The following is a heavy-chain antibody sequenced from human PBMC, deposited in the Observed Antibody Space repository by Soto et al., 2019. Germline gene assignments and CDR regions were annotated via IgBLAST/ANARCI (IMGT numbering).Heavy chain of an antibody. CDR3: RRSSRYSTDV. CDR1: GDSIRSSSY. CDR2: VYSTGNT. J-gene: IGHJ6*02. D-gene: IGHD6-13*01. Sequence: SETLSLTCTVSGDSIRSSSYWGWIRQPPGKGLEWIGSVYSTGNTYYNPSLNSQVTISVDTSKNQFSLNVISVTAADTAVYYCRRSSRYSTDVWGQGTTVTVSS. V-gene: IGHV4-39*01.